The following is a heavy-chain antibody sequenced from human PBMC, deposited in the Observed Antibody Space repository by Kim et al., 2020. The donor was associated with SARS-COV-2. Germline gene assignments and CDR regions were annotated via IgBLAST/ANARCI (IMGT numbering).Heavy chain of an antibody. CDR2: ISTYNGRT. Sequence: ASVKVSCKTSGYSFSKYGVTWVRQAPGQGPEWVGYISTYNGRTHYGEKVQGRVTITTDTSTTTAYMDLRSLKSDDTAVYYCARATTVTTPPDYWGQGTLITVSS. CDR1: GYSFSKYG. CDR3: ARATTVTTPPDY. V-gene: IGHV1-18*01. J-gene: IGHJ4*02. D-gene: IGHD4-17*01.